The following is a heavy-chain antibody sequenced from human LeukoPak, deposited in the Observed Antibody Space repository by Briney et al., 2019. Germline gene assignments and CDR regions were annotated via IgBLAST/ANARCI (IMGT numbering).Heavy chain of an antibody. J-gene: IGHJ4*02. CDR1: GFTFSSYA. Sequence: GGSLRLSCAASGFTFSSYAMSWVRQAPGKGLECISGFSGSGGSTYYADSVKGRFTISRDNAKNSLYLQMNSLRAEDTAVYYCARDRGRSTAYFDYWGQGTLVTVSS. CDR2: FSGSGGST. CDR3: ARDRGRSTAYFDY. V-gene: IGHV3-23*01. D-gene: IGHD5/OR15-5a*01.